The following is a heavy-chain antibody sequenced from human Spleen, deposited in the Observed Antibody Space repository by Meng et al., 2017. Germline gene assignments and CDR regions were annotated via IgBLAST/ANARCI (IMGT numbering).Heavy chain of an antibody. Sequence: LQGPGPGLVKPAGTPSLTCAVSGDSISSRDWWSWVRQPPGKGLEWIGEISQGSGRTNYNPSLKSRVTISLDKSKNQFSLNVNSVTAADTAVYYCVRNEGYSFGAWGQGTLVTVSS. D-gene: IGHD2-21*01. CDR2: ISQGSGRT. V-gene: IGHV4-4*02. J-gene: IGHJ5*02. CDR1: GDSISSRDW. CDR3: VRNEGYSFGA.